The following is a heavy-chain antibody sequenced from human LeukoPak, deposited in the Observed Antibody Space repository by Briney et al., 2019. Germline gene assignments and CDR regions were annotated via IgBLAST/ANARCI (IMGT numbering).Heavy chain of an antibody. Sequence: GGSLRLSCVASGFTFGTHAMSWVRQVPGKGLEWVSGISRGSITYYSDSVKGRFTISRDNSKNTLYLQMNSLRAADTAVYYCARDNWRDWGQGTLVTVSS. CDR1: GFTFGTHA. V-gene: IGHV3-23*01. CDR3: ARDNWRD. CDR2: ISRGSIT. J-gene: IGHJ4*02.